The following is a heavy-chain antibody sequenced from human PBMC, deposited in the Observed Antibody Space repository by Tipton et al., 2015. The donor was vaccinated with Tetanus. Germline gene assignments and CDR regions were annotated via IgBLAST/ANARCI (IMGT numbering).Heavy chain of an antibody. CDR3: ARGGRDAYNNPLGAFDV. CDR1: GGSMSNNY. V-gene: IGHV4-59*03. J-gene: IGHJ3*01. CDR2: IFHSGST. D-gene: IGHD5-24*01. Sequence: LRLSCTVSGGSMSNNYWSWIRQPPGKGLEWIAYIFHSGSTSYSPSLKSRVTISVDTSKNQFSLRLRSVAAADTAVYYCARGGRDAYNNPLGAFDVWGRGTTVTVSS.